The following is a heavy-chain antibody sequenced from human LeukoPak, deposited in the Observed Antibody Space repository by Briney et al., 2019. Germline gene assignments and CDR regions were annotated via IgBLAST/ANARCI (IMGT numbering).Heavy chain of an antibody. CDR3: ARVVTAWSMDV. D-gene: IGHD2-21*02. CDR1: GFAFSSYW. Sequence: GGSLRLSCAASGFAFSSYWMSWFRQAPGQGLEWVANIKQDGSEKFYADSVTGRFTVSRDNAENSLFLRMNSLRAEDTALYYCARVVTAWSMDVWGKGTTVTVSS. CDR2: IKQDGSEK. V-gene: IGHV3-7*01. J-gene: IGHJ6*03.